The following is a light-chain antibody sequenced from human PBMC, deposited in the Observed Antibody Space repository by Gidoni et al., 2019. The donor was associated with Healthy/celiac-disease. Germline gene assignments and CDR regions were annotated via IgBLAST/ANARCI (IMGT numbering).Light chain of an antibody. J-gene: IGKJ2*01. V-gene: IGKV3-11*01. Sequence: IVLTQSPATLSLSPGERATLSCRASQSVSSYLAWYQQTPGQAPRPLIYDASNRATGIPARFSGSGSGTDFTLTISSLEPEDFAVYYCQQRATFGQGTKLEIK. CDR3: QQRAT. CDR1: QSVSSY. CDR2: DAS.